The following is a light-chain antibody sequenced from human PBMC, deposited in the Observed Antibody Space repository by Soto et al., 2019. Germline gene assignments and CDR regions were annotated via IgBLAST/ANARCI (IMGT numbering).Light chain of an antibody. Sequence: EIVLTQSPGTLSLSPGERATLSCRASQSVSSSYLAWYQQKPGQAPRLLIYGASSRATGIPDRFSGSRSGAEFTLTINSLQSEDFAVYYGQPYNNWPLTFGGGTKVDIK. J-gene: IGKJ4*01. CDR3: QPYNNWPLT. CDR1: QSVSSSY. V-gene: IGKV3-20*01. CDR2: GAS.